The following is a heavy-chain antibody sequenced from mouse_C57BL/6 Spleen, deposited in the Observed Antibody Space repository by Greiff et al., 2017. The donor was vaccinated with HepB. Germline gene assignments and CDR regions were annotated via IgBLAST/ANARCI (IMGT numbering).Heavy chain of an antibody. J-gene: IGHJ4*01. CDR3: ARWVTTVDAMDY. Sequence: QVQLQQPGAELVKPGASVKMSCKASGYTFTSYWITWVKQRPGQGLEWIGDIYPGSGSTNYNEKFKSKATLTVDTSSSTAYMQLSSLTSEDSAVYYCARWVTTVDAMDYWGQGTSVTVSS. CDR1: GYTFTSYW. D-gene: IGHD1-1*01. V-gene: IGHV1-55*01. CDR2: IYPGSGST.